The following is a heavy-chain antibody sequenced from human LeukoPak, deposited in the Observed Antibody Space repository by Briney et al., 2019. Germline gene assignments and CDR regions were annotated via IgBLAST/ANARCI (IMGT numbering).Heavy chain of an antibody. D-gene: IGHD6-13*01. CDR3: ARALSIAAAAGGY. Sequence: GASVTDSCKASGYSLTGYAKNWVRPAPGQGLEWMGWINTNTGDPTFDQGFTGRCVFSLDTSVTTAYLQISSLKTEDTAVYYCARALSIAAAAGGYWGQGTLVTVSS. J-gene: IGHJ4*02. CDR2: INTNTGDP. CDR1: GYSLTGYA. V-gene: IGHV7-4-1*02.